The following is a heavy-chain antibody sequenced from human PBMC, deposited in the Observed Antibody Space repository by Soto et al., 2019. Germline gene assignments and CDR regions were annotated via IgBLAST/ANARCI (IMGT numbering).Heavy chain of an antibody. Sequence: QVQLQESGPGLVKPSGTLSLTCAVSSGSITSNNWWSWVRQPPGKGLEWIGEIHHSGISNSNPSLKSRVTISVDQSNNQFSLKLSSVTAADTAVYYCARHGRCFLDYWGPGTLVTVSP. CDR1: SGSITSNNW. V-gene: IGHV4-4*02. J-gene: IGHJ4*02. CDR3: ARHGRCFLDY. D-gene: IGHD2-15*01. CDR2: IHHSGIS.